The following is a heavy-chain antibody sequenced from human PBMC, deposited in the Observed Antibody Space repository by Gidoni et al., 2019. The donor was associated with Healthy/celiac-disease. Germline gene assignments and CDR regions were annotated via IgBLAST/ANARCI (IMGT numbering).Heavy chain of an antibody. CDR1: GFTCDDYA. D-gene: IGHD3-22*01. CDR3: AKVHEIVVVIGAFDI. J-gene: IGHJ3*02. V-gene: IGHV3-9*01. CDR2: NRWNSGSI. Sequence: EVQLVESGGGLVQPGRSLRLSCAASGFTCDDYAMHWVRQAPGKGLEWVSGNRWNSGSIGYADSVKGRFTISRDNAKNSLYLQMNSLRAEDTALYYCAKVHEIVVVIGAFDIWGQGTMVTVSS.